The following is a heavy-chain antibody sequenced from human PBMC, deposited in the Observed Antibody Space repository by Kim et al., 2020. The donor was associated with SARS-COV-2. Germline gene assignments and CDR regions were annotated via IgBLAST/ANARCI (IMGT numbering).Heavy chain of an antibody. J-gene: IGHJ4*02. CDR1: GFTFSSYG. Sequence: GGSLRLSCAASGFTFSSYGMHWVRQAPGKGLEWVAVISYDGSNKYYADSVKGRFTISRDNFENTLYLQMNSLRAEDTAVYYCAKDQEASTGYYYASRTTPDSWGQGTLVTVSS. CDR2: ISYDGSNK. CDR3: AKDQEASTGYYYASRTTPDS. D-gene: IGHD3-22*01. V-gene: IGHV3-30*18.